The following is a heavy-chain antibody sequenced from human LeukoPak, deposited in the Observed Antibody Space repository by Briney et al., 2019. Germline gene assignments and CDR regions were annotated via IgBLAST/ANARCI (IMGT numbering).Heavy chain of an antibody. Sequence: SETLSITCTVSGDSMNSHYWSWIRQPQGKGLEWIGYISYIGSTNYNPSLKSRVTISVDTSKNQFSLKLSSVTAADTAVYYCARDPTTVTKGLDIWGQGTMVTVSS. D-gene: IGHD4-17*01. CDR2: ISYIGST. CDR3: ARDPTTVTKGLDI. V-gene: IGHV4-59*11. CDR1: GDSMNSHY. J-gene: IGHJ3*02.